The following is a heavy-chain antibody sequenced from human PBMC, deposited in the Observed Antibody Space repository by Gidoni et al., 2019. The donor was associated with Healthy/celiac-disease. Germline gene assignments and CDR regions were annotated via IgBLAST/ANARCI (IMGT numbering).Heavy chain of an antibody. J-gene: IGHJ4*02. CDR3: ATGHRYYYDSSGYYNPHFDY. CDR1: GYTLTELS. D-gene: IGHD3-22*01. CDR2: FDPEDGET. Sequence: QVQLVQSGAEVKKPGASVKVSCKVSGYTLTELSMHWVRQAPGKGLEWMGGFDPEDGETIYAQKFQGRVTMTEDTSTDTAYMELSSLRSEDTAVYYCATGHRYYYDSSGYYNPHFDYWGQGTLVTVSS. V-gene: IGHV1-24*01.